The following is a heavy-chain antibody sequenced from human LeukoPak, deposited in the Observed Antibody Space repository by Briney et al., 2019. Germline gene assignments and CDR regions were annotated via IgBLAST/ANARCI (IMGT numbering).Heavy chain of an antibody. CDR1: GGSISSSSYY. CDR2: INYSGNT. Sequence: PSETLSLTCTVSGGSISSSSYYWGWIRQPPGKGLEWIGSINYSGNTYYNPSLKSRVTISVDTSKNQLSLRLSSVTAADTAVYYCARIAAVVGGYYGSGEIYYYFDYWGQGTLVTVSS. V-gene: IGHV4-39*01. D-gene: IGHD3-10*01. J-gene: IGHJ4*02. CDR3: ARIAAVVGGYYGSGEIYYYFDY.